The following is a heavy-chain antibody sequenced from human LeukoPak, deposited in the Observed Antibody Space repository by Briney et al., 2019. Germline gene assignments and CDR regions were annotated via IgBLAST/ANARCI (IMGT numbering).Heavy chain of an antibody. CDR3: TTSFILAGHFDY. Sequence: GGSLRLSCAASGFTFSSYGMHWVRQAPGKGLEWVAVIWYDGSNKYYADSVKGRFTISRDNSKNTLYLQMNSLKIEDTAVYYCTTSFILAGHFDYWGQGSLVTVSS. CDR2: IWYDGSNK. J-gene: IGHJ4*02. CDR1: GFTFSSYG. D-gene: IGHD3-9*01. V-gene: IGHV3-33*01.